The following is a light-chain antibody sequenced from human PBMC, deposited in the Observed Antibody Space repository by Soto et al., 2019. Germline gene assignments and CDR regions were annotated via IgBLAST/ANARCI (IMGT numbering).Light chain of an antibody. CDR3: SSYSTSYTWV. CDR2: GVT. CDR1: SSDIGSQNF. V-gene: IGLV2-14*01. J-gene: IGLJ3*02. Sequence: QSALTQPASVSGSPGQSITISCTGTSSDIGSQNFVSWHQQRPGKAPKFIIYGVTNRPSWVSNRFSGSKSGNTASLTISGLQADDEADYCCSSYSTSYTWVFGGGTKLTVL.